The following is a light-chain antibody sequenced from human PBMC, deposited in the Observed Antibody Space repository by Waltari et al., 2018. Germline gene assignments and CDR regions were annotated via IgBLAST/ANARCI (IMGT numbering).Light chain of an antibody. CDR1: QSISTL. CDR2: KTF. CDR3: QQYSSSSMFS. V-gene: IGKV1-5*03. J-gene: IGKJ2*03. Sequence: DIQMTQSPSTLSASVGHRVTLTCRACQSISTLLAWFQQKPGNPPKLLIYKTFNLERGVPSRFSGSGSGTEFTLTITSLQPDDFATYYCQQYSSSSMFSFGQGTKLEIK.